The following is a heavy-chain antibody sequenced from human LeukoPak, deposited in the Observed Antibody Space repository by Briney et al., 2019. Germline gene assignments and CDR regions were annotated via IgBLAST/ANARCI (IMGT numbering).Heavy chain of an antibody. J-gene: IGHJ3*02. CDR2: INPNNGGT. CDR1: GYIFTGFY. Sequence: ASVKLSCKASGYIFTGFYIHWVRQAPGHRLEWMGWINPNNGGTDYAREFQGRVTMTRDTSISTVLMDLSRLRPDDTGMYYCARGKVEAFWSGYNSPDVPFDIWGQGTMVTVSS. V-gene: IGHV1-2*02. CDR3: ARGKVEAFWSGYNSPDVPFDI. D-gene: IGHD3-3*01.